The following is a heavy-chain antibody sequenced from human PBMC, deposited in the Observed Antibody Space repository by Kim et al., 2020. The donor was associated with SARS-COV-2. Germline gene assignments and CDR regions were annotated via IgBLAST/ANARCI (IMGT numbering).Heavy chain of an antibody. CDR3: ARAGSHRYFDY. CDR2: IYYSGST. V-gene: IGHV4-39*01. J-gene: IGHJ4*01. CDR1: GGSITISNYY. Sequence: SETLSLTCTVSGGSITISNYYWSWIRQPPGKGLEWIGSIYYSGSTYYNPSLKSRVTLSVDTSKNQFSLRPYSLTAADTAVYYCARAGSHRYFDYWCHGTL.